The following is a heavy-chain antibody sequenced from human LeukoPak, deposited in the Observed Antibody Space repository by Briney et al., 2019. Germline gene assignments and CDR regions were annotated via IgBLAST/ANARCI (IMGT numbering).Heavy chain of an antibody. Sequence: GGSLRLSCAASGFTFGGYTMSWVRQAPGKGLQWVSTITSGGDYMYYADPVKGRSTISKDDSKNSLYLHMNSLRAEDTAVYYCARVSIFGVVIANDYWGQGTVVTVSS. CDR3: ARVSIFGVVIANDY. J-gene: IGHJ4*02. CDR2: ITSGGDYM. CDR1: GFTFGGYT. V-gene: IGHV3-21*01. D-gene: IGHD3-16*02.